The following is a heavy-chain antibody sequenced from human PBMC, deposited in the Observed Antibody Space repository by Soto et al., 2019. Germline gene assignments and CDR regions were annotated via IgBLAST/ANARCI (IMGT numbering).Heavy chain of an antibody. J-gene: IGHJ4*02. CDR1: GYTLSIYD. Sequence: QVHLVQSGAEVKGPGASVKISCKASGYTLSIYDINWVRQAAGQGLEWMGRMDSYTGNTDYAQKFQGRLIMTRDTSINAAYMELSSLQSGDTAIYFCATGSQTLDYWGQGTLATVSS. CDR3: ATGSQTLDY. CDR2: MDSYTGNT. V-gene: IGHV1-8*01.